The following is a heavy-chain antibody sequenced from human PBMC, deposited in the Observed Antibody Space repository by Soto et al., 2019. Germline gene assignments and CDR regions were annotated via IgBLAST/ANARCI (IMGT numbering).Heavy chain of an antibody. Sequence: EVQLLESGGGLVQPGGSLRLSCAASGFTFSSYAMSWVRQAPGKGLEWGSAISGSGGSTYYADSVKGRFTISRDNSKNTLYLQMNSLRAEDTAVYYCAKDLSRLSHLFDYWGQGTLVTVSS. CDR1: GFTFSSYA. CDR2: ISGSGGST. D-gene: IGHD6-25*01. J-gene: IGHJ4*02. CDR3: AKDLSRLSHLFDY. V-gene: IGHV3-23*01.